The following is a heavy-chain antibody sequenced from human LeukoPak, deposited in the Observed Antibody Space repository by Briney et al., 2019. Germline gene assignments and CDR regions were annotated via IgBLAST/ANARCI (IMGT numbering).Heavy chain of an antibody. Sequence: GESLKISCKGSGYSFTSYWIGWVRQMPGKGLEWMGIIYPGDSDTRYSPSFQGQVTISADKSISTAYLQWSSLKASDTAMYYCARSVPYCSSTSCPLGYWGQGTLVTVSS. CDR1: GYSFTSYW. D-gene: IGHD2-2*01. V-gene: IGHV5-51*01. CDR3: ARSVPYCSSTSCPLGY. J-gene: IGHJ4*02. CDR2: IYPGDSDT.